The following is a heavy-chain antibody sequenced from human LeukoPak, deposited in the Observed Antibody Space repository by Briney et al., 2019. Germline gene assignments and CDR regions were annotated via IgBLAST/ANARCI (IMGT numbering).Heavy chain of an antibody. CDR3: ARVWRGSGSYPKYYYYYMDV. J-gene: IGHJ6*03. D-gene: IGHD3-10*01. Sequence: ASVKVSCKASGYTFTSYAMNWVRQAPGQGLEWMGWINTNTGNPTYAQGFTGRFVFSLDTSVSTAYLQISSLKADDTAVYYCARVWRGSGSYPKYYYYYMDVWGKGTTVTVSS. CDR1: GYTFTSYA. CDR2: INTNTGNP. V-gene: IGHV7-4-1*02.